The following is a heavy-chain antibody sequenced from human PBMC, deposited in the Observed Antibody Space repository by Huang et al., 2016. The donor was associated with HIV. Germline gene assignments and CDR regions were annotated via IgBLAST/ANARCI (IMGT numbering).Heavy chain of an antibody. CDR3: ARDFRKGHYYDSNGKRRLLYYYYMDV. D-gene: IGHD3-22*01. CDR2: NNADKGYT. Sequence: QVHLVQSGAEVKKPGASVKVSCKASGYTFTTYGLSWVRQAPGQGLEWMRLNNADKGYTNYAQKFQGRVTRTADTSTSTAYMEVRSLRSDDTAVYYCARDFRKGHYYDSNGKRRLLYYYYMDVWGKGTTVIVSS. J-gene: IGHJ6*03. CDR1: GYTFTTYG. V-gene: IGHV1-18*01.